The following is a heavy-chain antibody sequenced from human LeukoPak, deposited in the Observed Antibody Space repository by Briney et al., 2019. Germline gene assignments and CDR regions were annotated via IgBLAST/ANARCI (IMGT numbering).Heavy chain of an antibody. V-gene: IGHV1-8*01. CDR3: ARPLGGWLQTFDC. CDR1: GYTFTSYD. J-gene: IGHJ4*02. Sequence: ASVKVSCKASGYTFTSYDINWVRQATGQGLEWMGWMNPNTGNTEYAQKFQGRVTITRSTSISTAYMELSSLRSEDTAVYYCARPLGGWLQTFDCRGQGTQVTDSS. D-gene: IGHD5-24*01. CDR2: MNPNTGNT.